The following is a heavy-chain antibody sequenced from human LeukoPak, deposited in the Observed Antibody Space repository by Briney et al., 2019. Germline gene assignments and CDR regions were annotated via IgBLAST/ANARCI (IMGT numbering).Heavy chain of an antibody. CDR1: GFTFSSYA. D-gene: IGHD6-19*01. Sequence: PGGSLRLSCAASGFTFSSYAMSWVRQAPGKGLEWVSAISGSGGSTYYADSVKGRFTISRDNSKNTLYLQMNSLRAEDTAVYYCAKPASKQWHFPPLFDIWGQGTMVTVSS. CDR3: AKPASKQWHFPPLFDI. CDR2: ISGSGGST. V-gene: IGHV3-23*01. J-gene: IGHJ3*02.